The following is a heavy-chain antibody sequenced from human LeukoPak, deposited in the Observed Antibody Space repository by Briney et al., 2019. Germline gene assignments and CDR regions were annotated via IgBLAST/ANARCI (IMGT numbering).Heavy chain of an antibody. D-gene: IGHD5-18*01. V-gene: IGHV3-30-3*01. CDR2: ISYDGSDK. CDR1: GFTFSSYA. Sequence: GRSLRLSCAASGFTFSSYAMHWVRQAPGKGLEWVAVISYDGSDKYYADSVKGRFTISRDNSKNTLYLQMNSLRAEDTAVYYCARDERYSHFDYWGQGTLVTVSS. CDR3: ARDERYSHFDY. J-gene: IGHJ4*02.